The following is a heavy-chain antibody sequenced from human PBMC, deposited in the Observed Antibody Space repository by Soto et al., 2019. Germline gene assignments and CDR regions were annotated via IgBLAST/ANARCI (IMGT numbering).Heavy chain of an antibody. CDR3: ARALILFSNHRRRNFDY. Sequence: EVQLVESGGGLVKPGGSLRLSCAASGFTFSSYSMNWVRQAPGKGLEWVSSISSSSSYIYYADSVKGRFTISRDNANNSLYLQMNSLRAEDTAVYYCARALILFSNHRRRNFDYWGQGTMVTVSS. V-gene: IGHV3-21*01. CDR2: ISSSSSYI. D-gene: IGHD3-3*02. CDR1: GFTFSSYS. J-gene: IGHJ4*02.